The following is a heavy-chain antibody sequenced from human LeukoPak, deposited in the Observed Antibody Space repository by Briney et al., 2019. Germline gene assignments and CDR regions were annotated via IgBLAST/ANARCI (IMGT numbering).Heavy chain of an antibody. J-gene: IGHJ5*02. CDR1: GYTFTGYY. CDR2: INPNSGGT. D-gene: IGHD3-10*01. V-gene: IGHV1-2*02. Sequence: GASVKVSCKASGYTFTGYYMHWVRQAPGQGLEWMGWINPNSGGTNYAQKFQGRVTMTRDTSISTAYMELSRLRSDDTAVYYCARVRITMVRGDTSNWFDPWGQGTLVTVSS. CDR3: ARVRITMVRGDTSNWFDP.